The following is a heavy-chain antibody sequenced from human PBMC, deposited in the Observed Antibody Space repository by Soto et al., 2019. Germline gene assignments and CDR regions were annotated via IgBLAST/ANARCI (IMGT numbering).Heavy chain of an antibody. D-gene: IGHD3-16*01. CDR1: GFTFSSYW. CDR3: ASLGY. CDR2: TNTDGSST. V-gene: IGHV3-74*01. J-gene: IGHJ4*02. Sequence: GSLRLSCVASGFTFSSYWMHWVRQAPGEGLVWVSRTNTDGSSTSYAGSVKGRFTISRDNAKNTLYLQMNSLRAEDTAVYYCASLGYWGQGTVVTVSS.